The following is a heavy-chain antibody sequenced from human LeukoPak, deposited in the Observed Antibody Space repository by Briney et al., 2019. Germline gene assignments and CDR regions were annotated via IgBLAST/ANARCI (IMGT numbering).Heavy chain of an antibody. CDR2: IHYSGST. D-gene: IGHD5-18*01. CDR3: ASDTAMAPWYFDL. CDR1: GGSISSYY. V-gene: IGHV4-59*01. Sequence: SETLSLTCTVSGGSISSYYWSWIRQPPGKGLEWIGYIHYSGSTNYNPSLKSRVTISVDTSKNQFSLKLSSVTAADTAVYYCASDTAMAPWYFDLWGRGTLVTVSS. J-gene: IGHJ2*01.